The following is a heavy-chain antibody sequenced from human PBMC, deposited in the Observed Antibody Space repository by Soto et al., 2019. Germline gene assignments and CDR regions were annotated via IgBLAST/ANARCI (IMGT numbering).Heavy chain of an antibody. CDR2: INAGNGNT. CDR3: ATGSNAYCSSTSCYSDAFHI. D-gene: IGHD2-2*01. Sequence: GASVKVSCKASGYTFTSYGMHWGRQAPGQKLEWMGWINAGNGNTKYSQKFQGRGTITRDTSASTAYMELSSLRSEDTAVYYCATGSNAYCSSTSCYSDAFHIWCQTTMVTLS. J-gene: IGHJ3*02. CDR1: GYTFTSYG. V-gene: IGHV1-3*01.